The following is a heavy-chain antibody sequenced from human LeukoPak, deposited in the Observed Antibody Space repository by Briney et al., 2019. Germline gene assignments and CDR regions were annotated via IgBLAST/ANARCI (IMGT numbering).Heavy chain of an antibody. CDR3: ASAVGGVSH. Sequence: NPSETLSLTCAVYGGSFSGYYWSWIRQPPGKGLEWIGEINHSGSTNYNPSLKSRVTISVDTSKNQFSLKLSSVTAADTAVYYCASAVGGVSHWGQGTLVTVSS. CDR2: INHSGST. V-gene: IGHV4-34*01. J-gene: IGHJ4*02. CDR1: GGSFSGYY. D-gene: IGHD3-16*01.